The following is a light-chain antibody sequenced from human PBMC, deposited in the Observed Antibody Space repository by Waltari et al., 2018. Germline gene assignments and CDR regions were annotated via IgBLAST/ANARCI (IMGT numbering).Light chain of an antibody. CDR3: HQYMSYPWT. Sequence: DIQMTQSPATLPASVGDRVTITCRASQSIGRWLAWDQQKPGKAPKRLISESAKLQSGVPSRCSGSGSGTDFTLTINGLQPDDFAIYYCHQYMSYPWTFGLGTKVEIK. J-gene: IGKJ1*01. CDR1: QSIGRW. V-gene: IGKV1-5*03. CDR2: ESA.